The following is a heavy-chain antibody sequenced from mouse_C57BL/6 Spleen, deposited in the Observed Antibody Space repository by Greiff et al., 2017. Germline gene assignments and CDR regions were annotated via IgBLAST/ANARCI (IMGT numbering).Heavy chain of an antibody. CDR2: IRSKSSNYAT. CDR1: GFTFNTYA. Sequence: EVQLVESGGGLVQPKGSLKLSCAASGFTFNTYAMPWVRQAPGKGLEWVARIRSKSSNYATYYADSVKDRFTISSDESHGMLYLQMNNLKTEDTAMYNCEGDGAGYYYAMDYWGQGTSVTVSS. V-gene: IGHV10-3*01. J-gene: IGHJ4*01. CDR3: EGDGAGYYYAMDY.